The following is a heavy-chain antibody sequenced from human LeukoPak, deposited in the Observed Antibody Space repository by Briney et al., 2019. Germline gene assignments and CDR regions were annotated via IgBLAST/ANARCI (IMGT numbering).Heavy chain of an antibody. CDR1: GDSVSSNDAA. CDR2: TYYRSRWYN. J-gene: IGHJ5*02. V-gene: IGHV6-1*01. CDR3: ATDEGTPTNL. Sequence: QALSLTCAIFGDSVSSNDAAWNWIRQSPSRGLEWLGRTYYRSRWYNDYAVSVKSRITINPDTSKNQFSLQLNSVTPEDTAVYYCATDEGTPTNLWGKGTLVTAST.